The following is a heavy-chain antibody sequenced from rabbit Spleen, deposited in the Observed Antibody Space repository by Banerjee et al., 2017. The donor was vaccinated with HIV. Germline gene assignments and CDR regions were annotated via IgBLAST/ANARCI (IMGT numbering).Heavy chain of an antibody. Sequence: QEQLVESGGGLVQPEGSLTLTCTASGFSFSSSDYMRWVRQAPGKGLEWIACIDTGSSGFTYFATWAKGRFTCSKTSSTTVTLQMTRLTAADTATYFCARDTSTSFSSYGMDLWGQGTLVTVS. CDR3: ARDTSTSFSSYGMDL. CDR2: IDTGSSGFT. J-gene: IGHJ6*01. CDR1: GFSFSSSDY. V-gene: IGHV1S45*01. D-gene: IGHD1-1*01.